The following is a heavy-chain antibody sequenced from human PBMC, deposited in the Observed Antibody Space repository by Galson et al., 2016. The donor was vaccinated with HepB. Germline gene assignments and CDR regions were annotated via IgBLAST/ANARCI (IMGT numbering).Heavy chain of an antibody. Sequence: QSGAEVKKPGESLRISCKGSGYSFTSNWISWVRQMPGKGLEWMGWIDPSASYSTYSPSFQGHVTMSSDKSIGTAYLQWSSLEASDTAIYYCARHAFGGSGWYYCDSWGLGTLVTVSS. CDR1: GYSFTSNW. D-gene: IGHD6-19*01. CDR3: ARHAFGGSGWYYCDS. J-gene: IGHJ4*02. CDR2: IDPSASYS. V-gene: IGHV5-10-1*01.